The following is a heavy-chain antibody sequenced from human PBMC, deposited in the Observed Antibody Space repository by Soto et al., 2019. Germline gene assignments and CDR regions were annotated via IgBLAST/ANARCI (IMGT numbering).Heavy chain of an antibody. CDR3: ARERGSYDSGGYLIRGAFDI. J-gene: IGHJ3*02. Sequence: PSETRSLTVSVLGASIRRVDYYWTWIRQHPEKGLEGIGNLYFRGTTNYSPSLESRLTKSVGTSKNQFSLRLTSVTAAATSAYVCARERGSYDSGGYLIRGAFDIWGQGTMVTVSS. CDR1: GASIRRVDYY. CDR2: LYFRGTT. V-gene: IGHV4-31*03. D-gene: IGHD3-22*01.